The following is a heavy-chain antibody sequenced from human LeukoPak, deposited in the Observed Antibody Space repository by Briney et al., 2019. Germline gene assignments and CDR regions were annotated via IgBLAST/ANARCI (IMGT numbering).Heavy chain of an antibody. CDR3: AIKSYHYGSGSSGYFDY. CDR2: INHSGST. CDR1: GGSFSGYY. J-gene: IGHJ4*02. D-gene: IGHD3-10*01. Sequence: SETLSLTCAVYGGSFSGYYWSWIRQPPGKGLEWIGEINHSGSTNYNPSLKSRVTISVDTSKNQFSLKLSSVAAADTAVYYCAIKSYHYGSGSSGYFDYWGQGTLVTVSS. V-gene: IGHV4-34*01.